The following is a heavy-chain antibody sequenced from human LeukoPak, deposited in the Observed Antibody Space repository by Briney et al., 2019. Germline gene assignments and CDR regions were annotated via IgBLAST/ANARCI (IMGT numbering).Heavy chain of an antibody. CDR3: ARRAGKGWFDP. V-gene: IGHV1-46*01. CDR1: GYTFTSYY. J-gene: IGHJ5*02. CDR2: INPSGGST. Sequence: ASVKVPCKASGYTFTSYYMHWVRQAPGQGLEWMGIINPSGGSTSYAQKFQGRVTMTRDMSTSTVYMELSSLRSEDTAVYYCARRAGKGWFDPWGQGTLVTVSS.